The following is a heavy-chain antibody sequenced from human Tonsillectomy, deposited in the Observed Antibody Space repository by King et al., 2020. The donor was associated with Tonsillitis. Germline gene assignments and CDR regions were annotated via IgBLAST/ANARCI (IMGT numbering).Heavy chain of an antibody. Sequence: VQLVESGGGLVQPGVSLRLPCAASGFTFSDHSMDWVRQAPGKGLEWVGRSKNRASSHTTEYAASVKGRFTISRDEAKNSLYLQMNSLRSEDAAVYYCARTPVRSYSNPGHWGRGTQVTVSS. V-gene: IGHV3-72*01. D-gene: IGHD2-15*01. J-gene: IGHJ1*01. CDR3: ARTPVRSYSNPGH. CDR1: GFTFSDHS. CDR2: SKNRASSHTT.